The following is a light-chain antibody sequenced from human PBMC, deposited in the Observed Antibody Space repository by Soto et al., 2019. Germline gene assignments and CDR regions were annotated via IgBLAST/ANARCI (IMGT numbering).Light chain of an antibody. Sequence: DIQMTQSPSSLSASVGDRVTITFRASQSISSYLNWYQQKPGKAPKLLIYAASSLQSGVPSRFSVSGSGPDLTLTISSLQPEDFATYYCQQSYSTHLTVGGGTKVDIK. CDR1: QSISSY. CDR2: AAS. CDR3: QQSYSTHLT. V-gene: IGKV1-39*01. J-gene: IGKJ4*01.